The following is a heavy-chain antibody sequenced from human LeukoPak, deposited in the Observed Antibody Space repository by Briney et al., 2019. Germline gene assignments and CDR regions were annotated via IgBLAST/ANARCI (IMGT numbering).Heavy chain of an antibody. D-gene: IGHD6-13*01. CDR2: ISWNSGSI. CDR3: ARHVDGSSWYYWFDS. J-gene: IGHJ5*01. Sequence: GGSLRLSCAASGFTFDDYAMHWVRQAPGKGLEWVSGISWNSGSIGYADSVKGRFTISRDNAKNSLYLQMNSLRAEDTAVYYCARHVDGSSWYYWFDSWGQGTLVTVSS. V-gene: IGHV3-9*01. CDR1: GFTFDDYA.